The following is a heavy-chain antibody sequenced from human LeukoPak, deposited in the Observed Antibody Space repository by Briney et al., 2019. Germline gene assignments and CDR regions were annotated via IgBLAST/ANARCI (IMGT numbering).Heavy chain of an antibody. CDR2: INHSGST. J-gene: IGHJ4*02. CDR1: GGSFSGYY. Sequence: SPSETLSLTCAVYGGSFSGYYWSWIRQPPGKGLEWIGEINHSGSTNYNPSLKSRVTISVDTSKNQFSLKLSSVTAADTAVYYCARARYCSSTSCFRFDYWGQGTLVTVSS. V-gene: IGHV4-34*01. D-gene: IGHD2-2*01. CDR3: ARARYCSSTSCFRFDY.